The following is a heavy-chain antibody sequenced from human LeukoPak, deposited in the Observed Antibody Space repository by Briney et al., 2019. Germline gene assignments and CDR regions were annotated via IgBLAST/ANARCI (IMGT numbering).Heavy chain of an antibody. Sequence: GGSLRLSCAASGFTFDDYGMSWVRQAPGKGLEWVSGINWNGGSTGYADSVKGRFTISRDNSKNTLYLQMNSLRAEDTAVYYCAKDLCLEDGCDYFDYWGQGTLVTVSS. V-gene: IGHV3-20*04. D-gene: IGHD5-24*01. J-gene: IGHJ4*02. CDR1: GFTFDDYG. CDR2: INWNGGST. CDR3: AKDLCLEDGCDYFDY.